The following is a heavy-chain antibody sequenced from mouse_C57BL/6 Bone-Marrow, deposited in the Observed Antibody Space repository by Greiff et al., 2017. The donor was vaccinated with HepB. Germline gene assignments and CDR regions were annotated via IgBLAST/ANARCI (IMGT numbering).Heavy chain of an antibody. V-gene: IGHV5-4*03. D-gene: IGHD1-1*01. J-gene: IGHJ2*01. CDR3: ARVCYYGSSFDY. Sequence: EVKLMESGGGLVKPGGSLKLSCAASGFTFSSYAMSWVRQTPEKRLEWVATISDGGSYTYYPDNVKGRCTISRDNAKNNLYLQMSHLKSEDTAMYYCARVCYYGSSFDYWGQGTTLTVSS. CDR1: GFTFSSYA. CDR2: ISDGGSYT.